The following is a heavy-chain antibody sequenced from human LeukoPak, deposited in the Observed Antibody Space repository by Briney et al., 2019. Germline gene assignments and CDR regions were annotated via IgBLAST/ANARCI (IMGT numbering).Heavy chain of an antibody. CDR2: IYNSGST. Sequence: SETLSLTCTVSGGFISGHYWTWIRQPPGKGLEWIGYIYNSGSTKYSPSLKSRVTISVDTSKNQFSLKLTSVTAADTAVYYCARDLGCYGTKRFCGLDIWGQGTMVTVSS. D-gene: IGHD2-8*01. CDR3: ARDLGCYGTKRFCGLDI. CDR1: GGFISGHY. V-gene: IGHV4-59*11. J-gene: IGHJ3*02.